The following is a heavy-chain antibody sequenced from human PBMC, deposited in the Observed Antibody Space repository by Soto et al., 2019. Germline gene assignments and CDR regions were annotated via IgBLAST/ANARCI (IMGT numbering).Heavy chain of an antibody. V-gene: IGHV4-59*08. J-gene: IGHJ6*02. D-gene: IGHD3-10*01. Sequence: PSETLSLTCTVSGGSISSYYWSWIRQPPAKRLEYIGYIYYNGITSYHPSLQSRVSISVDTSKSQFSLNLRSVTAADTAVHYCASLIQIERLGNYYYPPLGVWGQGTRVTVS. CDR3: ASLIQIERLGNYYYPPLGV. CDR2: IYYNGIT. CDR1: GGSISSYY.